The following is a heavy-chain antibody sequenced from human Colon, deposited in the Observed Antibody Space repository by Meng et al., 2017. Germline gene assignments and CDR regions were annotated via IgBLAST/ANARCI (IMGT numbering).Heavy chain of an antibody. CDR1: GYTFTSYG. CDR2: ISAYNGNT. V-gene: IGHV1-18*01. J-gene: IGHJ5*02. Sequence: ASVKVSCKASGYTFTSYGISWVRQAPGQGLEWMGWISAYNGNTNYAQKLQGRVTMTTDTSTSTAYIELRSLRSDDTAVYYCARAGGQYYYGSGSYYLNWFDPWGQGTLVTVSS. CDR3: ARAGGQYYYGSGSYYLNWFDP. D-gene: IGHD3-10*01.